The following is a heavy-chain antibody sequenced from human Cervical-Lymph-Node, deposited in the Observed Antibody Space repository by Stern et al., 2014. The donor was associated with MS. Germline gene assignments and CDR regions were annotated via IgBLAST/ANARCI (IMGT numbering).Heavy chain of an antibody. J-gene: IGHJ4*02. V-gene: IGHV5-51*01. Sequence: EVQLEESGPEVKRPGESLKISCQASGYTFTSYWIGWVRQMPGKGLEWIAIIFPGGSDIRYSPSFQGQVTISADKSSSPAYLQWNNLKASDPAIYYCARQRYFDYWGQGTLVTVSS. CDR1: GYTFTSYW. CDR2: IFPGGSDI. CDR3: ARQRYFDY.